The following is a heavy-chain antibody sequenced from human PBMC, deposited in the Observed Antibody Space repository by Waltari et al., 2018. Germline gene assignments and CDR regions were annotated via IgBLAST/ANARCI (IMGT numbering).Heavy chain of an antibody. CDR2: IYYSGST. Sequence: QVQLQESGPGLVKPSETLSLTCTVSGGSISSYYWSWIRQPPGKGLEWIGYIYYSGSTNYNPSLKSRVTISVDTSKNQFSLKLSSVTAADTAVYYCARLQCGSTSCSSGYYMDVWGKGTTVTISS. CDR1: GGSISSYY. V-gene: IGHV4-59*08. CDR3: ARLQCGSTSCSSGYYMDV. D-gene: IGHD2-2*01. J-gene: IGHJ6*03.